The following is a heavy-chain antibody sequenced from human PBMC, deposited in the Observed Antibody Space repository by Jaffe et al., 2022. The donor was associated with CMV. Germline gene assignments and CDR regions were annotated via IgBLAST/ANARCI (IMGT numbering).Heavy chain of an antibody. CDR3: ARDYRIGMTLDIRASRRDAFDI. J-gene: IGHJ3*02. CDR1: GFTFSDYY. V-gene: IGHV3-11*06. Sequence: QVQLVESGGGLVKPGGSLRLSCAASGFTFSDYYMSWIRQAPGKGLEWVSYISSSSSYTNYADSVKGRFTISRDNAKNSLYLQMNSLRAEDTAVYYCARDYRIGMTLDIRASRRDAFDIWGQGTMVTVSS. D-gene: IGHD2-2*03. CDR2: ISSSSSYT.